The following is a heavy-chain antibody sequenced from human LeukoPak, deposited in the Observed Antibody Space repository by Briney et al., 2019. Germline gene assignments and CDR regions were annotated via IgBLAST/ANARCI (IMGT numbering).Heavy chain of an antibody. CDR2: IYPGDSDT. CDR3: ARSTPYYDILTGYYYTNPNYYYYYGMDV. CDR1: GYSFTSYW. J-gene: IGHJ6*02. V-gene: IGHV5-51*01. Sequence: GESLKISCKGSGYSFTSYWIGWVRQMPGKGLEWMGIIYPGDSDTRYSPSFQGQITISADKSISTAYLQWSSLKASDTAMYYCARSTPYYDILTGYYYTNPNYYYYYGMDVWGQGTTVTVSS. D-gene: IGHD3-9*01.